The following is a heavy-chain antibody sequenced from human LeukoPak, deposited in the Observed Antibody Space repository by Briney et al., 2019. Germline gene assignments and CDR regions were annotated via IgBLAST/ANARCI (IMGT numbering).Heavy chain of an antibody. J-gene: IGHJ4*02. D-gene: IGHD6-13*01. CDR3: ALGIAAATFDY. Sequence: SETLSLTCAVYGGSFSGYYWSWIRQPPGKGLEWIGEINHSGSTNYNPSLKSRVTISVDTSKNQFSLKLSSVTAADTAVYYCALGIAAATFDYWGQGTLVTVSS. V-gene: IGHV4-34*01. CDR2: INHSGST. CDR1: GGSFSGYY.